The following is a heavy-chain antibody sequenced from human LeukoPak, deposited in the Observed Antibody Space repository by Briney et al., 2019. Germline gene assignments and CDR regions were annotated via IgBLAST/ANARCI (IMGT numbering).Heavy chain of an antibody. CDR2: IYYSGST. V-gene: IGHV4-59*08. CDR3: ARHSVSSPHYFDC. D-gene: IGHD1-26*01. J-gene: IGHJ4*02. Sequence: PSETLSLTCTVSGGSLNSYHWSWLRQPPGKGLEWVGFIYYSGSTHYKSSLKSRVTISVDTSKNQFSLRLSSVTAADTAVYYCARHSVSSPHYFDCWGQGTLVTVSS. CDR1: GGSLNSYH.